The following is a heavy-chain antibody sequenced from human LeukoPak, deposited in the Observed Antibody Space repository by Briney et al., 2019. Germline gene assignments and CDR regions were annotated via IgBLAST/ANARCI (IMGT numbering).Heavy chain of an antibody. Sequence: GGSLRLSCAASGFTFSSYAMHWVRQAPGKGLGWVAVISYDGSNKYYADSVKGRFTISRDNSKNTLYLEMNSLRAEDTAVYYCARDTTSILWFGELFNGFDPWGQVTLVTVSS. CDR1: GFTFSSYA. V-gene: IGHV3-30*04. J-gene: IGHJ5*02. CDR2: ISYDGSNK. CDR3: ARDTTSILWFGELFNGFDP. D-gene: IGHD3-10*01.